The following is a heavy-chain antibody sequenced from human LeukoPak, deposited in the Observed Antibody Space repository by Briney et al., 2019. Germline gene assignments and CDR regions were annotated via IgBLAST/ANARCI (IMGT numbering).Heavy chain of an antibody. J-gene: IGHJ5*02. V-gene: IGHV4-59*08. CDR2: IYYSGST. D-gene: IGHD4-17*01. CDR1: GGSINSGY. CDR3: ASQTVYGDYAYNWFDP. Sequence: PSETLSLTCSVSGGSINSGYWSWIRQPPGKGLEWIGYIYYSGSTNYNPSLKSRVTISVDTSKNQFSLKQSSVTAADTAVYYCASQTVYGDYAYNWFDPWGQGTLVTVSS.